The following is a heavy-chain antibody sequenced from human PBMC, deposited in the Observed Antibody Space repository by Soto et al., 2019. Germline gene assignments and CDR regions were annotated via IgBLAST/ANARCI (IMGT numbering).Heavy chain of an antibody. Sequence: SETLSLTCAVYCGSFSGYYWSWIRQPPGKGLEWIGEINHSGSTNYNPSLKSRVTISVDTSKNQFSLKLSSVTAADTAVYYCARARLLLLWFGELSLDYWGQGTLVTVSS. CDR1: CGSFSGYY. CDR2: INHSGST. CDR3: ARARLLLLWFGELSLDY. D-gene: IGHD3-10*01. J-gene: IGHJ4*02. V-gene: IGHV4-34*01.